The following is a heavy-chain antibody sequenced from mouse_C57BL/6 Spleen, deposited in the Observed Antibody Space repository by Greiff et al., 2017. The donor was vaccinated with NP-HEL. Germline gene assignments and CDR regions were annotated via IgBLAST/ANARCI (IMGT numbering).Heavy chain of an antibody. Sequence: QVQLQQPGAELVMPGASVKLSCKASGYTFTSYWMHWVKQRPGQGLEWIGEIDPSDSYTNYNQKFKGKSTLTVDKSSSTAYMQLSSPTSEDSAVYYCARTGGAGPYFDYWGQGTTLTVSS. CDR2: IDPSDSYT. CDR1: GYTFTSYW. J-gene: IGHJ2*01. CDR3: ARTGGAGPYFDY. D-gene: IGHD3-3*01. V-gene: IGHV1-69*01.